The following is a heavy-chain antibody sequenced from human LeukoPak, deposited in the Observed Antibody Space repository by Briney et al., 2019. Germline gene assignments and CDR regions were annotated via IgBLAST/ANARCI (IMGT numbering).Heavy chain of an antibody. CDR3: ARVAQKLERIAVARTSEWRANWYFDL. CDR1: GGSISSSSYY. V-gene: IGHV4-39*07. J-gene: IGHJ2*01. Sequence: PSETLSLTCTVSGGSISSSSYYWGWIRQPPGKGLEWIGSIYYSGSTNYNPSLKSRVTISVDTSKNQFSLKLSSVTAADTAVYYCARVAQKLERIAVARTSEWRANWYFDLWGRGTLVIVSS. CDR2: IYYSGST. D-gene: IGHD6-19*01.